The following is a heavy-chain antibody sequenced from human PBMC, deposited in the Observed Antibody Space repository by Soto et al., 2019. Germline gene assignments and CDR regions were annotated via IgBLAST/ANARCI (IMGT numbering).Heavy chain of an antibody. Sequence: QVQLQESGPGLVKPPQTLSLTCTVSGGSISSGGYYWSWIRQHPGKGLEWIGYIYYSGSTYYNPSLKSRVTISVDTSKNQFSLKLSSVTAADTAVYYCARAVVVVSNWFDPWGQGTLVTVSS. J-gene: IGHJ5*02. CDR2: IYYSGST. V-gene: IGHV4-31*03. D-gene: IGHD2-15*01. CDR1: GGSISSGGYY. CDR3: ARAVVVVSNWFDP.